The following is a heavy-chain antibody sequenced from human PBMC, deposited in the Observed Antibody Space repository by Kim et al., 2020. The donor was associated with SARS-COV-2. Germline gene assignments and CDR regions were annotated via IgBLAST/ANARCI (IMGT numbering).Heavy chain of an antibody. V-gene: IGHV4-39*07. Sequence: SETLSLTCTVSGGSISISSFYWGWIRQPPGKGLEWIGSIYYSGTTYYNPSLKSRVTISVDTSKNQFSLRLSSVTAADTAVYYCARDMYSSSWYGSVVVWGQGTTVTVSS. CDR1: GGSISISSFY. D-gene: IGHD6-13*01. CDR3: ARDMYSSSWYGSVVV. CDR2: IYYSGTT. J-gene: IGHJ6*02.